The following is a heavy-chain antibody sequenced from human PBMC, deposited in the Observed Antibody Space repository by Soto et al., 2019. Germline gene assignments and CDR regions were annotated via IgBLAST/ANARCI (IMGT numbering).Heavy chain of an antibody. CDR2: IVVVSGST. V-gene: IGHV1-58*02. CDR3: SADHPHMAMGWPV. J-gene: IGHJ6*02. CDR1: GFDFGSFG. D-gene: IGHD1-26*01. Sequence: QMQLVQSAAEVREPGTSVRVSCRASGFDFGSFGIQFLRQTRGQGLEWIGWIVVVSGSTNYARQFQGRVAISRDMSSSTAYLDLYDLKSDATAVYFCSADHPHMAMGWPVWGQGTTVTVSS.